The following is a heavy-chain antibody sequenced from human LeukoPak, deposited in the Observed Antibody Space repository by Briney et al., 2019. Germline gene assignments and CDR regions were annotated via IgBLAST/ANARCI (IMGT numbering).Heavy chain of an antibody. Sequence: GGSLRLSCAASGFTFSSYSMNWVRQAPGKGLEWVSYISSSSSTIYYADSVKGRFTISRDNAKNSLYLQMNSLRAEDTAVYYCARDPHSSSWKRGVFDYWGQGTLVTVSS. CDR1: GFTFSSYS. V-gene: IGHV3-48*04. CDR3: ARDPHSSSWKRGVFDY. CDR2: ISSSSSTI. D-gene: IGHD6-13*01. J-gene: IGHJ4*02.